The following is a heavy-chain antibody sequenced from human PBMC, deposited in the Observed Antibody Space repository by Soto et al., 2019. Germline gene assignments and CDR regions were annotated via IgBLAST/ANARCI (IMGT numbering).Heavy chain of an antibody. CDR1: GYTFTRYG. CDR3: AKNGQPPYYYYGMDV. V-gene: IGHV1-18*01. D-gene: IGHD2-8*01. CDR2: ISGYNGDT. J-gene: IGHJ6*02. Sequence: QGQLVQSGGEAKKPGASVKVSCKASGYTFTRYGISWVRQAPGQGLEWMGWISGYNGDTNYAQKFQGRVTMTIDTSTSTAYMELRSLTSDDTAVYYCAKNGQPPYYYYGMDVWGQGTTGTVSS.